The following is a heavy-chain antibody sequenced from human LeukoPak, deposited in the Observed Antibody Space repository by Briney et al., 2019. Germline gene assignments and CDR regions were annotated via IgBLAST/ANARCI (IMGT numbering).Heavy chain of an antibody. D-gene: IGHD4-17*01. V-gene: IGHV3-30-3*01. CDR3: AREDGDYWKRTDYYGMDV. CDR1: RFPQRSCS. J-gene: IGHJ6*02. Sequence: GGTLSLSHGVSRFPQRSCSMHWVRDAPTRALEGVTVISYDVRNKYTADSVKGRFTISRDNSKKTLYLQKNSLRGEDTVEYYCAREDGDYWKRTDYYGMDVWGQGTTVTVSS. CDR2: ISYDVRNK.